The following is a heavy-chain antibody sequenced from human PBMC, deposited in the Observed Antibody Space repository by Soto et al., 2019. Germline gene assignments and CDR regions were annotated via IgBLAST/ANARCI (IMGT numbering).Heavy chain of an antibody. Sequence: ASVKVSCKASGYTFTSHAMHWVRQAPGQRLEWMGWINAGSGYTQYSQKFHGRVTITRDASASTAYMELTSLRSEDTAVYYCARDRFYGSGTFNYFDYWGQGTLVTVS. J-gene: IGHJ4*02. CDR2: INAGSGYT. CDR3: ARDRFYGSGTFNYFDY. V-gene: IGHV1-3*01. CDR1: GYTFTSHA. D-gene: IGHD3-10*01.